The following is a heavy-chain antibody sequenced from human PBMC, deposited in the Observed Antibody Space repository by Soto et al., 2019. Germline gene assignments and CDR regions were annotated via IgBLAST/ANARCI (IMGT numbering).Heavy chain of an antibody. V-gene: IGHV1-8*01. CDR3: ARGGSNTVTTVY. CDR1: GYTFTSYD. Sequence: ASVKVSCKASGYTFTSYDINWVRQATGQGLEWMGWMNPNSGNTGYAQKFQGRVTMTRNTSISTAYMELSSLRSGDTAVYYCARGGSNTVTTVYWGQGTLVTVSS. D-gene: IGHD4-17*01. J-gene: IGHJ4*02. CDR2: MNPNSGNT.